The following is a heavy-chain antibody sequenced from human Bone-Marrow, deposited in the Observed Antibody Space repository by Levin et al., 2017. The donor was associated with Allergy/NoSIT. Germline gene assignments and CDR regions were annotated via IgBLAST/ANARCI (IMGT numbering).Heavy chain of an antibody. D-gene: IGHD2-21*02. Sequence: PGGSLRLSCAASGFIFSDYYISWLRQAPGKGLEWVPYIFNSSYTNYAESVRGRFTISRDNAKNSVYLDMNSLRVEDTAIYYCARGLIDQWGQGTLVTVSS. J-gene: IGHJ5*02. V-gene: IGHV3-11*06. CDR3: ARGLIDQ. CDR1: GFIFSDYY. CDR2: IFNSSYT.